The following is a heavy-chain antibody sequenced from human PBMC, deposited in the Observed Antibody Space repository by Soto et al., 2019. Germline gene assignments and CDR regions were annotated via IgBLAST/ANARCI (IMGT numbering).Heavy chain of an antibody. CDR1: GFTFSSYW. CDR3: ARDRYQQNDDYYYESAY. V-gene: IGHV3-74*01. J-gene: IGHJ4*02. D-gene: IGHD2-21*01. Sequence: PGGSLRLSCAASGFTFSSYWMHWVRQAPGKGLVWASRINSDESITSYADSVKGRFTVSRDNAKNTLYLQMNSLRSEDTAVYYCARDRYQQNDDYYYESAYWGQGTLVTVSS. CDR2: INSDESIT.